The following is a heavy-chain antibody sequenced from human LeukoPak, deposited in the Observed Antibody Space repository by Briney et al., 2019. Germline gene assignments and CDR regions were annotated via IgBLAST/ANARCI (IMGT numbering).Heavy chain of an antibody. CDR2: IYYSGST. Sequence: SETLSLTCTVSGGSISSHYWSWIRQPPGKGLEWIGYIYYSGSTNYNPSLKSRVTISVDTSKNQFSLKLSSVTAADTAVYYCARVVWLRYFDNWFDPWGQGTLVTVSS. CDR3: ARVVWLRYFDNWFDP. CDR1: GGSISSHY. V-gene: IGHV4-59*11. J-gene: IGHJ5*02. D-gene: IGHD3-9*01.